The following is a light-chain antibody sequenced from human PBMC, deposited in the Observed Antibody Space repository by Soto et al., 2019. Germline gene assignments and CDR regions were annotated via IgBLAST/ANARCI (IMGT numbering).Light chain of an antibody. Sequence: QSALTQPPSASGSPGQSVTISCTGTSSDVGAYNYVSWYQQYPGKAPKLMIYEVTKRPSGVPDRFSGSKSDKTASLTVSGLHPEDEADYYCTSYAGSNIWVFGGGTKVTVL. J-gene: IGLJ3*02. CDR3: TSYAGSNIWV. CDR2: EVT. CDR1: SSDVGAYNY. V-gene: IGLV2-8*01.